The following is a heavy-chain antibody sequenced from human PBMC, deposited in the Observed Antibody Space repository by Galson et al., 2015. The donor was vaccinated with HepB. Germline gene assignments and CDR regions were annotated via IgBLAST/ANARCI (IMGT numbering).Heavy chain of an antibody. CDR3: AKGYGSGSLVRVFDN. CDR1: GITFNSYA. D-gene: IGHD3-10*01. V-gene: IGHV3-23*01. Sequence: SLRLSCAASGITFNSYAMSWVRQAPGKGLEWVSGISSSGGSTNYADSVKGRFTISRDNSKNTLYLQMNSLRAEDTAAYYCAKGYGSGSLVRVFDNWGQGTQVTVSS. CDR2: ISSSGGST. J-gene: IGHJ4*02.